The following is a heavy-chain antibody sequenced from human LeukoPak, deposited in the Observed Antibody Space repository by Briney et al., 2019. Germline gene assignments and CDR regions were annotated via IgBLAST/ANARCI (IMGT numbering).Heavy chain of an antibody. J-gene: IGHJ3*02. CDR2: INHSGST. CDR3: ATGGYCSGGSCYSAFDI. CDR1: GGSFSGYY. V-gene: IGHV4-34*01. D-gene: IGHD2-15*01. Sequence: SETLSLTCAVYGGSFSGYYWSWIRQPPGKGLEWIGEINHSGSTNYNPSLKSRVTISVDKSKNQFSLKLSSVTAADAAVYYCATGGYCSGGSCYSAFDIWGQGTMVTVSS.